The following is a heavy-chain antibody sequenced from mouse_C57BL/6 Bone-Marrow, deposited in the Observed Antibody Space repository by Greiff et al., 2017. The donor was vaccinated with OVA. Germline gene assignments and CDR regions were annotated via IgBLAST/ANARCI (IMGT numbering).Heavy chain of an antibody. Sequence: VQLQQPGTVLVRPGASVKLSCKTSGYTFTSYWMHWVKQRPGQGLEWIGAIYPGNGDTSYNQKFKGKAKLTAVTSASTAYMELSSLTNEDSAVYYCTRSGIYYYGSSPYFDVWGTGTTVTVSS. D-gene: IGHD1-1*01. CDR3: TRSGIYYYGSSPYFDV. J-gene: IGHJ1*03. CDR1: GYTFTSYW. V-gene: IGHV1-5*01. CDR2: IYPGNGDT.